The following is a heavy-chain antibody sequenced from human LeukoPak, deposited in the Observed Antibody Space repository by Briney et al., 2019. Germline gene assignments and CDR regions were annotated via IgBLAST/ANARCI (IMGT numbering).Heavy chain of an antibody. CDR3: AHSRVLYYYDSSGYRPKLLFDY. Sequence: SGPTLVKPTQTLTLTCTFSGFSLSTSGVGVGWIRQPPGKALEWLALIYWDDDKRYSPSLKSRLTITKDTSKNQVVLTMTNMDPVDTATYYCAHSRVLYYYDSSGYRPKLLFDYWGQGTLVTVSS. J-gene: IGHJ4*02. CDR2: IYWDDDK. D-gene: IGHD3-22*01. V-gene: IGHV2-5*02. CDR1: GFSLSTSGVG.